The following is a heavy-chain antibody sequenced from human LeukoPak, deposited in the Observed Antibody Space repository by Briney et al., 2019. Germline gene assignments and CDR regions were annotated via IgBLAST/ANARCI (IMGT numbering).Heavy chain of an antibody. V-gene: IGHV4-39*01. D-gene: IGHD6-25*01. CDR1: GGSVSSGSYY. CDR3: ARQSTIAAAKIDP. Sequence: SETLSLTCTVSGGSVSSGSYYWSWIRQPPGRGLEWIGNIYYRGNTFYSPSLKSRVTVSVDTSKNQFSLKLNSVTAADTAIYYCARQSTIAAAKIDPWGQGSLVTVSS. CDR2: IYYRGNT. J-gene: IGHJ5*02.